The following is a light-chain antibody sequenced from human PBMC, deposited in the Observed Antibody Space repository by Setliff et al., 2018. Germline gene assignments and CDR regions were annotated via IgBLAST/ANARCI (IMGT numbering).Light chain of an antibody. CDR1: SRDIGAYKF. J-gene: IGLJ1*01. V-gene: IGLV2-8*01. CDR2: EVT. CDR3: SSYAASYNPYV. Sequence: QSVLTQPPSASGSPGQSLTISCTGTSRDIGAYKFVSWYQQYPGKAPRLIIYEVTKRPSGVPDRFSGSKSGNTASLTVSGLQAEDEADYYCSSYAASYNPYVFGSGTKAPS.